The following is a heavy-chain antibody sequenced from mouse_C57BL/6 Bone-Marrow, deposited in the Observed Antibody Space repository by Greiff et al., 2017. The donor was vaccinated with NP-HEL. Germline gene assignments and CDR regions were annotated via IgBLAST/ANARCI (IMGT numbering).Heavy chain of an antibody. V-gene: IGHV5-6*01. D-gene: IGHD5-5*01. CDR1: GFTFSSYG. CDR2: ISRGGSYT. J-gene: IGHJ4*01. Sequence: VQLQEPGGDLVKPGGSLKLSCEASGFTFSSYGMSWVRQTPDQRLEWVATISRGGSYTNYPDSVKGRFTISRDNATNTLYLQLSSLKSEDTAMYYCARHSGVLLTGYARDYWGRGTSVTVSS. CDR3: ARHSGVLLTGYARDY.